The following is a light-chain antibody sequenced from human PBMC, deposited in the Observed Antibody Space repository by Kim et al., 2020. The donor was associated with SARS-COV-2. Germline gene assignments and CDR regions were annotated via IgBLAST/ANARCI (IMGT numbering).Light chain of an antibody. CDR1: QSISTW. V-gene: IGKV1-5*03. J-gene: IGKJ2*01. CDR2: KAS. Sequence: DIQMTQSPSTLSASVGDRVIITCRASQSISTWLAWYQQKPGKAPKLLIYKASTLESGVPSRFSGSGSGTEFTLTISSLQPDDFATYYCQQYNSSFGQGTKLEIK. CDR3: QQYNSS.